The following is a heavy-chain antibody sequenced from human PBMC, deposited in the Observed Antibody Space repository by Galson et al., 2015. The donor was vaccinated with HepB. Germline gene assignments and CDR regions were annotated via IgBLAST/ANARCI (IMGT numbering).Heavy chain of an antibody. J-gene: IGHJ4*02. CDR3: ARWTGYTYGYFDY. D-gene: IGHD5-18*01. CDR1: GGSISGYY. V-gene: IGHV4-59*01. Sequence: LSLTCTVSGGSISGYYWSWIRQFPGKGLECIGYIYSSGTTNYNPSLKSRVTISVDTSKNQFSLNLSPVTAADAAVYYCARWTGYTYGYFDYWGLGTLVTVSS. CDR2: IYSSGTT.